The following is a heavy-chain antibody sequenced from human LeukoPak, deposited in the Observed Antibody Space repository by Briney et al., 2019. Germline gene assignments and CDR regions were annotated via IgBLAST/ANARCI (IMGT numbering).Heavy chain of an antibody. V-gene: IGHV3-74*01. CDR2: INSDGSST. J-gene: IGHJ6*03. D-gene: IGHD6-19*01. CDR1: GFTFSSYW. CDR3: ARGAAVAGYYYYYMDV. Sequence: GGSLRLSCAASGFTFSSYWMHWVRQAPGKGLVWVSRINSDGSSTSYADSVKGRFTISRDNAKNTLYLQMNSLRAEDTAVYYCARGAAVAGYYYYYMDVWGKGTTVTVSS.